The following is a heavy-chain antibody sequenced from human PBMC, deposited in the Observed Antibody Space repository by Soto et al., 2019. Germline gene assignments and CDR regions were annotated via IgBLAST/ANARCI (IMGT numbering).Heavy chain of an antibody. J-gene: IGHJ4*02. D-gene: IGHD6-13*01. CDR2: INSDGSST. CDR1: GFTFSSYW. V-gene: IGHV3-74*01. Sequence: GGSLRLSCAASGFTFSSYWMHWVRQAPGKGLVWVSRINSDGSSTSYADSVKGRFTISRDNAKNTLYLQMNSLRAEDTAVYYCASSTSSSWQHLGYWGQGTLVTVSS. CDR3: ASSTSSSWQHLGY.